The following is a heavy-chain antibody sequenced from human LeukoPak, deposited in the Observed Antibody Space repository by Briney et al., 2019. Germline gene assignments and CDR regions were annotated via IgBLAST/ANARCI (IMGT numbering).Heavy chain of an antibody. V-gene: IGHV3-23*01. D-gene: IGHD4-17*01. CDR1: GFTFSSYA. CDR2: LSGSGGNT. CDR3: AREASSGDLEY. J-gene: IGHJ4*02. Sequence: GGSLRLSCAASGFTFSSYAMSWVRQAPGKGLEWVSALSGSGGNTYYADSVKGRFTISRDNTKNTLYLQMNSLRAEDTAVYYRAREASSGDLEYWGQGTLVTVSS.